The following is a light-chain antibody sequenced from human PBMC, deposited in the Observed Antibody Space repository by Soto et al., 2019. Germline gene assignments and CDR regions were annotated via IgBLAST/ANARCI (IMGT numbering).Light chain of an antibody. CDR2: DVG. CDR1: SSDVGGYNY. J-gene: IGLJ1*01. Sequence: QSALTQPRSVSGSPGQSVTISCTGTSSDVGGYNYVSWYQQHPGKAPKLMIYDVGKRPSGVPDRFSGSKSGNTASLTISGLQAEDEADYYCCSYAPQGYVFGTGTKVTVL. CDR3: CSYAPQGYV. V-gene: IGLV2-11*01.